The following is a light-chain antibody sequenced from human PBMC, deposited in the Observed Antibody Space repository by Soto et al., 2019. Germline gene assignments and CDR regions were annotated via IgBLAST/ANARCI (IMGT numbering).Light chain of an antibody. CDR3: QQRSNWRVT. J-gene: IGKJ4*01. CDR1: QSVSSSY. V-gene: IGKV3D-20*02. Sequence: EIVLTQSPGTLSLSPGERATLSCRASQSVSSSYLAWYQQKPGQAPRLLIYGASSRATGIPDRFSGSGSGTDFTLTISRLEPEDIAVYYCQQRSNWRVTFGGGTKVDIK. CDR2: GAS.